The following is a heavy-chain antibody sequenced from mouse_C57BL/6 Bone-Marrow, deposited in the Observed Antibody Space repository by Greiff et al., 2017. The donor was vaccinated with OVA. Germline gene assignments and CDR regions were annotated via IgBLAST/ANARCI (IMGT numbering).Heavy chain of an antibody. CDR2: IYPRSGNT. V-gene: IGHV1-81*01. D-gene: IGHD2-2*01. CDR3: ARRGVTTSWFAY. CDR1: GYTFTSYG. Sequence: LVESGAELARPGASVKLSCKASGYTFTSYGISWVKQRTGQGLEWIGEIYPRSGNTYYNEKFKGKATLTADKSSSTAYMELRSLTSEDSAVYFCARRGVTTSWFAYWGQGTLVTVSA. J-gene: IGHJ3*01.